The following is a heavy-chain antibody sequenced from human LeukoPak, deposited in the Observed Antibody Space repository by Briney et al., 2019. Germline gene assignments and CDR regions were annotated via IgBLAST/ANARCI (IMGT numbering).Heavy chain of an antibody. CDR2: IYYSGST. D-gene: IGHD6-13*01. Sequence: SETLSLTCTVSGGSISSSSYYWGWIRQPPGKGLEWIGSIYYSGSTYYNPSLKSRVTISVDTSKNQFSLKLSSVTAADTAVYYCARLGPAAGTSFDYWGQGTLVTVSS. J-gene: IGHJ4*02. V-gene: IGHV4-39*07. CDR1: GGSISSSSYY. CDR3: ARLGPAAGTSFDY.